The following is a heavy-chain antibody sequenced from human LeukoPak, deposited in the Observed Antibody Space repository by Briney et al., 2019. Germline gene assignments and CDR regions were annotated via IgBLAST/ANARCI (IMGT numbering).Heavy chain of an antibody. CDR3: ARAYYCDSSCSPDY. D-gene: IGHD3-22*01. J-gene: IGHJ4*02. CDR2: ISSSSSYT. V-gene: IGHV3-11*03. Sequence: GGSLRLSCAASGFTFSDYYMSWIRQAPGKGLEWVSYISSSSSYTNYADSVKGRFTISRDNAKNSLYLQMNSLRAEDTAVYYCARAYYCDSSCSPDYWGQGTLVTVSS. CDR1: GFTFSDYY.